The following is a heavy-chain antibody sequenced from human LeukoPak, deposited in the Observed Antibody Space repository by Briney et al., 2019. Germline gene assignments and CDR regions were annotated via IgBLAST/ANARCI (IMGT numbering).Heavy chain of an antibody. Sequence: SETLSLTCTVSGGSLRSYFWSWIRQPSGKGLEWIGYIYHSGTTNFNPSLKSRVTMSQDTSKNQFSLRLRSVTAADTAVYYCARESRGRFDYWGQGGLVTVSS. V-gene: IGHV4-59*01. J-gene: IGHJ4*02. CDR2: IYHSGTT. CDR3: ARESRGRFDY. CDR1: GGSLRSYF.